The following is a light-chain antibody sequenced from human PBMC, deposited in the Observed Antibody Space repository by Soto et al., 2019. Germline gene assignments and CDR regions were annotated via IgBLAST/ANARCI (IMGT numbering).Light chain of an antibody. Sequence: QSVLTQPPSVSGAPGQRVTISCTGSSSNIGAGYDVHWYQQLPGEAPQLIIYNVNGRPSGVPRRFSGSKSGNTASLTVSGLQAVDEADYYCSSYSDTNIYVFGTGTKVTV. CDR2: NVN. J-gene: IGLJ1*01. CDR3: SSYSDTNIYV. CDR1: SSNIGAGYD. V-gene: IGLV1-40*01.